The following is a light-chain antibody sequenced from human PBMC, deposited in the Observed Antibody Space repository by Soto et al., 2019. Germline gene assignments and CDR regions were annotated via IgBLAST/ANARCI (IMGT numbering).Light chain of an antibody. Sequence: DVVMTQSPLSLPVTLGQPASISCRSSQSLAYIDGNTYLNWFQQRPGQSPRRLIYKVPNRDSGVPDRSSGSGSGTDFTLRISRVEAEDVGVYYCMQGTHWPPYTFGQGTKLESK. CDR1: QSLAYIDGNTY. CDR2: KVP. V-gene: IGKV2-30*01. J-gene: IGKJ2*01. CDR3: MQGTHWPPYT.